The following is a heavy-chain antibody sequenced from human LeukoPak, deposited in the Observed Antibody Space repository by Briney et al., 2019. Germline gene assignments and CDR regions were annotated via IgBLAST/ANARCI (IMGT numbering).Heavy chain of an antibody. D-gene: IGHD2-2*01. CDR1: GYTFTGYY. CDR3: SRDPGYCSSTSCPEY. V-gene: IGHV1-2*02. J-gene: IGHJ4*02. CDR2: INPYSGGT. Sequence: ASVKVSRKASGYTFTGYYMHWVRQAPGQGGEGMGWINPYSGGTNYVQKFQGRVTMTRNTSISTAYMELSRLRSDDTAVYYCSRDPGYCSSTSCPEYWGQGTLVTVSS.